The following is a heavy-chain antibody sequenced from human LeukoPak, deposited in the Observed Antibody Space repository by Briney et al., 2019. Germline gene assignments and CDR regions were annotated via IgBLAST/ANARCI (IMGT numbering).Heavy chain of an antibody. CDR2: IYYSGST. V-gene: IGHV4-59*12. CDR3: ARASSWYALAY. J-gene: IGHJ4*02. CDR1: GGSISSYY. D-gene: IGHD6-13*01. Sequence: SETLSLTCTVSGGSISSYYWSWIRQPPGKGLEWIGYIYYSGSTNYNPSLKSRVTISVHTSKNQFSLKLGSVTAADTAVYYCARASSWYALAYWGQGTLVTVSS.